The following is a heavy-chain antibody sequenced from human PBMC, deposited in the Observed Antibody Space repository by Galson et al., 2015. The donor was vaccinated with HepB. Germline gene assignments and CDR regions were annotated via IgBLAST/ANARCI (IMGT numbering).Heavy chain of an antibody. V-gene: IGHV3-48*02. Sequence: SLRLSCAASGFTFSSYSMNWVRQAPGKGLEWVSYISSSSSTIYYADSVKGRFTISRDNAKNSLYLQMNSLRDEDTAVYYCARVSSSWYHEIDYWGRGTLVTVSS. CDR2: ISSSSSTI. J-gene: IGHJ4*02. CDR1: GFTFSSYS. D-gene: IGHD6-13*01. CDR3: ARVSSSWYHEIDY.